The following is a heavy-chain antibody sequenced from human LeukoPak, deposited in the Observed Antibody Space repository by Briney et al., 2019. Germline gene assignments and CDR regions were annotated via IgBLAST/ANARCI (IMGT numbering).Heavy chain of an antibody. CDR1: GFTFSTYA. CDR3: AKDRSHFGVVPSDY. D-gene: IGHD3-3*01. CDR2: ISGTGYTT. V-gene: IGHV3-23*01. Sequence: GGSLRLSCAASGFTFSTYAMSWVRQGPGKGLEWVLVISGTGYTTFYGDSVKGRFTISRDNSKNTLYLQMNSLRAEDTAVYYCAKDRSHFGVVPSDYWGQGTLVTVSS. J-gene: IGHJ4*02.